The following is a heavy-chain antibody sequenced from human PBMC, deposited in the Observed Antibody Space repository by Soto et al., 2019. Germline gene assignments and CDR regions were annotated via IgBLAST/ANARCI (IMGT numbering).Heavy chain of an antibody. Sequence: GESLKISCKGSGYSFTSYWISWVRQMPGKGLEWMGRIDPSDSYTNYSPSFQGHVTISADKSISTAYLQWSSLKASDTAMYYCARQRYYYDSSGYFAGYYFEYWGQGTLVTVSS. D-gene: IGHD3-22*01. J-gene: IGHJ4*02. CDR2: IDPSDSYT. CDR3: ARQRYYYDSSGYFAGYYFEY. CDR1: GYSFTSYW. V-gene: IGHV5-10-1*01.